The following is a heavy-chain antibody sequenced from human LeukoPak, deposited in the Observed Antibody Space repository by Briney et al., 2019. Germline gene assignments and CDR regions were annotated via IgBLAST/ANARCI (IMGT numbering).Heavy chain of an antibody. CDR1: GYTFTSYG. CDR3: AREHPCSKSPGHYNGMDG. J-gene: IGHJ6*02. CDR2: ISAYNGNT. Sequence: ASVKVSCKASGYTFTSYGISWVRQAPGQGLEWMGWISAYNGNTNYAQNLQGRVTMTTDTSMSTAYMELRSLRSDDTAVYYCAREHPCSKSPGHYNGMDGWGQGTTVTVSS. D-gene: IGHD4-11*01. V-gene: IGHV1-18*01.